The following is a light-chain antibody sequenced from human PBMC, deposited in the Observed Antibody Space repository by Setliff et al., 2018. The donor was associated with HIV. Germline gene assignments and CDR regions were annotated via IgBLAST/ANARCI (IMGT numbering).Light chain of an antibody. CDR3: CSNAGSNTVV. CDR2: QAT. J-gene: IGLJ1*01. V-gene: IGLV2-23*01. Sequence: QSALTQPASVSGSPGQSITISCTGTSNDVGRYGLVSWYQQHPDRAPKLIIYQATRRPSGVSNRFSGSKSGNVASLTMSGLQAEDEADYYCCSNAGSNTVVFGTGTKVTVL. CDR1: SNDVGRYGL.